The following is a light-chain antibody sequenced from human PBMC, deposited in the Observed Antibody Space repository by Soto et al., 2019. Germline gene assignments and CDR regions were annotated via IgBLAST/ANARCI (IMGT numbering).Light chain of an antibody. CDR1: SSDVGTYNY. V-gene: IGLV2-11*01. Sequence: QSALTQPRSVSGSPGQSVTISCTGTSSDVGTYNYVSWYQQHPGKAPKVMIYDVSERPSGVPDRFSGSKSGNTASLTISGLQAEDEADYYCCSYGGSPRYVFGTGTKVTVL. J-gene: IGLJ1*01. CDR3: CSYGGSPRYV. CDR2: DVS.